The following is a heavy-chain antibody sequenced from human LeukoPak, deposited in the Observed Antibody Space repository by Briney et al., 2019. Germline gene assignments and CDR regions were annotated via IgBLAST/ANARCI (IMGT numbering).Heavy chain of an antibody. J-gene: IGHJ4*02. CDR2: INSSTSYI. Sequence: GGSLRLSCAASGFTFSSYSMNWVRQAPGKGLEWVSSINSSTSYIYYADSVKGRFTISRDNAKNSLYLQMNSLRAEDTAVYYCARLPDYYDSSGYPSGGYFDYWGQGTLVTVSS. CDR3: ARLPDYYDSSGYPSGGYFDY. V-gene: IGHV3-21*01. D-gene: IGHD3-22*01. CDR1: GFTFSSYS.